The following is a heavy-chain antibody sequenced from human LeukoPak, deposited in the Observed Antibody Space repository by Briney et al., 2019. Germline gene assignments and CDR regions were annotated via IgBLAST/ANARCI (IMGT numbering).Heavy chain of an antibody. J-gene: IGHJ4*02. V-gene: IGHV3-23*01. Sequence: GGSLRLSCAASGFTFNNYAMNWVRQAPGKGLEWVSSISGGGGTTYYADSAKGRFTTSRDNSQNTLYLQMNSLRAEDTAVYYCARDYADYVGYFFFDYWGQGTLVTVSS. CDR2: ISGGGGTT. CDR3: ARDYADYVGYFFFDY. D-gene: IGHD4-17*01. CDR1: GFTFNNYA.